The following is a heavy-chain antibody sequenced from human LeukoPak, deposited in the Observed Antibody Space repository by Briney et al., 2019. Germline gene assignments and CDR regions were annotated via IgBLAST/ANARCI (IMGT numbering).Heavy chain of an antibody. J-gene: IGHJ5*02. Sequence: SQTLSLTYTVSGGSISSGDYYWSWIRQPPGKGLEWIGYIYYSGSTYYNPSLKSRVTISVDTSKNQFFLKLSSVTAADTAAYYCASRNVPTNWFDPWGQGNLVTVSS. D-gene: IGHD5-12*01. CDR2: IYYSGST. CDR3: ASRNVPTNWFDP. V-gene: IGHV4-30-4*08. CDR1: GGSISSGDYY.